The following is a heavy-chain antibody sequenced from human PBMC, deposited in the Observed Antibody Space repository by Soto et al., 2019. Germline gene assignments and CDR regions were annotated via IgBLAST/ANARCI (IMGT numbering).Heavy chain of an antibody. D-gene: IGHD6-19*01. CDR3: ARDRIAVAGTVTDWFDP. V-gene: IGHV1-69*13. CDR2: SIPIFGTA. Sequence: SVKVSCKASGGTFSSYAISWVRQAPGQGLEWMGGSIPIFGTANYAQKFQGRVTITADESTSTAYMELSSLRSEDTAVYYCARDRIAVAGTVTDWFDPWGQGTLVTVSS. CDR1: GGTFSSYA. J-gene: IGHJ5*02.